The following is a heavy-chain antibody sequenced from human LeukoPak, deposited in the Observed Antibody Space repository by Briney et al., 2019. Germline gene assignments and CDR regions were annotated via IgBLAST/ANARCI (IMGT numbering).Heavy chain of an antibody. D-gene: IGHD1-26*01. CDR3: ARGGIAGGRCDAFDI. CDR1: GYTFTGYY. Sequence: ASVKVSCKASGYTFTGYYMHCVRXAPGQXLEWMGWINPNNGGTYFAQKFQGRVTMTRDTSISTAYMELSSLRSDDTAVYYCARGGIAGGRCDAFDIWGQGTMVTVSS. V-gene: IGHV1-2*02. J-gene: IGHJ3*02. CDR2: INPNNGGT.